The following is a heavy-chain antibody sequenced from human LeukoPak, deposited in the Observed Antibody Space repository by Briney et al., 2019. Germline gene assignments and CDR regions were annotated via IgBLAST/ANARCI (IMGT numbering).Heavy chain of an antibody. V-gene: IGHV1-2*02. J-gene: IGHJ4*02. D-gene: IGHD5-12*01. CDR1: GSRFTGYY. Sequence: ASVKASCKASGSRFTGYYMHWVRQAPGQGLEWVGWINANTGGTNYSQKFQGRVTMTRDTSISTAYMELSRLRSDDTAMYYCARGGYSGYESTDDWGQGTLDTVSS. CDR2: INANTGGT. CDR3: ARGGYSGYESTDD.